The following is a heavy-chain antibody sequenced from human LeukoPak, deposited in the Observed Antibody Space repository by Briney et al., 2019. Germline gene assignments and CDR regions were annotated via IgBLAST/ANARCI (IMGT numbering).Heavy chain of an antibody. J-gene: IGHJ6*02. CDR1: GYTFTSYG. Sequence: GASVKVSCKASGYTFTSYGISWVRQAPGKGLEWMGGFDPEDGETIYAQKFQGRVTMTEDTSTDTAYMELSSLRSEDTAVYYCATDSRSTSLGYYYGMDVWGQGTTVAVSS. D-gene: IGHD2-2*01. V-gene: IGHV1-24*01. CDR2: FDPEDGET. CDR3: ATDSRSTSLGYYYGMDV.